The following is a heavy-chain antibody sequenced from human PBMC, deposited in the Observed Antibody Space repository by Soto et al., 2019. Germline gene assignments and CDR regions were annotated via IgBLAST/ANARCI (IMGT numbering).Heavy chain of an antibody. V-gene: IGHV3-33*08. Sequence: GGSLRLSCAASGFTFSSYSMNWVRQAPGKGLEWVAVIWYDGSNKYYADSVKGRFTISRDNSKNTLYLQMNSLRAEDTAVYYCARSPIAARCFDYWGQGTLVTVSS. D-gene: IGHD6-6*01. J-gene: IGHJ4*02. CDR2: IWYDGSNK. CDR1: GFTFSSYS. CDR3: ARSPIAARCFDY.